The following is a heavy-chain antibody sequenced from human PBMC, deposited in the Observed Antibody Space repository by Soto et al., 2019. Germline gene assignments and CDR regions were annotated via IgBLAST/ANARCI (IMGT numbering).Heavy chain of an antibody. D-gene: IGHD3-10*01. Sequence: PGGSLRLSCAASGFTFSSYAMSWVRQAPGKGLVWVSAISGSGGSTYYADSVKGRFTISRDNSKNTLYLQMISLRAEDTAVYYCAKDPSVLLWFGGDHIDYWGQGTLVTVSS. CDR3: AKDPSVLLWFGGDHIDY. V-gene: IGHV3-23*01. CDR1: GFTFSSYA. J-gene: IGHJ4*02. CDR2: ISGSGGST.